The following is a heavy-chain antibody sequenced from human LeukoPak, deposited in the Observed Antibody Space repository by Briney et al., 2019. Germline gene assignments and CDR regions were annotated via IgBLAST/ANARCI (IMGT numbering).Heavy chain of an antibody. CDR1: GGSFSGYY. D-gene: IGHD3-10*01. CDR3: ARAFVYGSGSYYNAFDY. Sequence: SETLSLTCAVYGGSFSGYYWSRIRQPPGKGLEWIGEINHSGSTNYNPSLKSRVTISVDTSENQFSLKLSSVTAADTAVYYCARAFVYGSGSYYNAFDYWGQGTLVTVSS. V-gene: IGHV4-34*01. J-gene: IGHJ4*02. CDR2: INHSGST.